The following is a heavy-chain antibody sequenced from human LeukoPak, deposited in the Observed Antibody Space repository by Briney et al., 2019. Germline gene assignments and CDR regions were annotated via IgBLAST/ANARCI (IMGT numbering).Heavy chain of an antibody. CDR2: IYTSGST. D-gene: IGHD4-11*01. V-gene: IGHV4-4*07. CDR1: GGSISSYY. CDR3: ARNRGSTVITDHYYYYYMDV. Sequence: SETLSLTCTVSGGSISSYYWGWIRQPAGKGLEWIGRIYTSGSTNYNPSLKSRVTMSVDTSKNQFSLKLSSVIAADTAVYYCARNRGSTVITDHYYYYYMDVWGKGTTVTVSS. J-gene: IGHJ6*03.